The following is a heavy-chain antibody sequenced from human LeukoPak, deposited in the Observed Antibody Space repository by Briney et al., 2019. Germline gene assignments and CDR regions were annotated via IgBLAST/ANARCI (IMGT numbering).Heavy chain of an antibody. V-gene: IGHV3-7*01. Sequence: GGSLRLSCAASGFTFSSYSMSWVRQAPGKGLEWVANIKEDGSEKYYVDSVKGRFTISRDNAKNSLFLQMNSLRAEDTAMYYCARDISWGLSNYYYYMDVWGKGTTVTISS. CDR3: ARDISWGLSNYYYYMDV. D-gene: IGHD3-16*01. CDR1: GFTFSSYS. J-gene: IGHJ6*03. CDR2: IKEDGSEK.